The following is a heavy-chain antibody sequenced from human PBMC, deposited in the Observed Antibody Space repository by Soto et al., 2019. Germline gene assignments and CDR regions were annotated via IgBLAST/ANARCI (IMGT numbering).Heavy chain of an antibody. CDR3: AKRFDQGERGSYAGPYCYYGMDV. J-gene: IGHJ6*02. Sequence: PGGSLRLSCVVSGFTFSSYAMSWVRQAPGKGLEWVSAISGSGGSTYYADSVKGRFTISRDNSKNTLYLQMNTLRAEDTAIYYCAKRFDQGERGSYAGPYCYYGMDVWGQGTTVTVXS. CDR2: ISGSGGST. V-gene: IGHV3-23*01. CDR1: GFTFSSYA. D-gene: IGHD2-8*01.